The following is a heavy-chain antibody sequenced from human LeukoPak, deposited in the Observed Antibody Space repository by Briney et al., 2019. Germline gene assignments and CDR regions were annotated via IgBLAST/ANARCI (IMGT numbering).Heavy chain of an antibody. CDR2: ISDSGGRT. V-gene: IGHV3-23*01. CDR3: AKRGVVIRVILVGFHKEAYYFDS. CDR1: GITLSNYG. D-gene: IGHD3-22*01. Sequence: GGSLRLSSAVSGITLSNYGMSWVRQAPRKGLEWVAGISDSGGRTNYADSVKGRFTISRDNPENTLYLQMNSLRAEDTAVYFCAKRGVVIRVILVGFHKEAYYFDSWGQGALVTVSS. J-gene: IGHJ4*02.